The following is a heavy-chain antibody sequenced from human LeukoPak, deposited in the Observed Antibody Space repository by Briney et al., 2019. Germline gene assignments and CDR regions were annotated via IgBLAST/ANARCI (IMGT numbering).Heavy chain of an antibody. V-gene: IGHV3-53*01. J-gene: IGHJ4*02. Sequence: GGSLRLSCGVSGFSVSNNHMSWVRQAPGKGLEWLSVLFSGASTNYADSVKGRFTISRDQSKNTLFLQMNNLRVEDTAVYYCTRDPVTYCGGDCWGQGTLVTVSS. CDR3: TRDPVTYCGGDC. CDR2: LFSGAST. D-gene: IGHD2-21*01. CDR1: GFSVSNNH.